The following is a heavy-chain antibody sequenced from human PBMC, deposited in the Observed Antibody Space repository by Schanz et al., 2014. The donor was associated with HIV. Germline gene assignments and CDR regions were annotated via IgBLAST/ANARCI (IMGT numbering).Heavy chain of an antibody. V-gene: IGHV1-46*01. CDR3: ARGARYGMDV. J-gene: IGHJ6*02. Sequence: QVQLVQSGGEVKKPGSSVKVSCKASGYSFTSNFIHWVRQAPGQGLQWMGVINTNGGGTSDTLQGRVTMTTDTSTTTAYMELRSLRSDDTAVYYCARGARYGMDVWGQGTTVTVSS. CDR2: INTNGGGT. CDR1: GYSFTSNF.